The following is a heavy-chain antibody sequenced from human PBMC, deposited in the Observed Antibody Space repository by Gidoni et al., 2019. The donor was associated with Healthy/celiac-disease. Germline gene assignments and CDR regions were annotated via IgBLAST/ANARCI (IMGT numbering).Heavy chain of an antibody. CDR1: GYTFTAYY. J-gene: IGHJ6*02. CDR2: INPNSGGT. D-gene: IGHD3-10*01. Sequence: QVQLVQSGAEVKTPGASVKVSCKASGYTFTAYYMPWVRQAPGQGLEWMGWINPNSGGTNYAQKFQGRVTMTRDTSISTAYMELSRLRSDDTAVYYCARSRVRGVIITKNYYYYGMDVWGQGTTVTVSS. V-gene: IGHV1-2*02. CDR3: ARSRVRGVIITKNYYYYGMDV.